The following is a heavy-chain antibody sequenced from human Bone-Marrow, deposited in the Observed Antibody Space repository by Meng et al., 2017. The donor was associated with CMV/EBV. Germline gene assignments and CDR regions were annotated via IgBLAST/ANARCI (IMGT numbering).Heavy chain of an antibody. CDR3: ARGYITLLDY. Sequence: GESLKISCAASGFTFGDYGMSWVRQAPGKGLEWVSGINWSGGSTGYADSVKGRYSISRDNAKNSLYLQMNNMGAEDTAVYYCARGYITLLDYWGQGTLVTVSS. J-gene: IGHJ4*02. D-gene: IGHD3-10*01. CDR1: GFTFGDYG. V-gene: IGHV3-20*04. CDR2: INWSGGST.